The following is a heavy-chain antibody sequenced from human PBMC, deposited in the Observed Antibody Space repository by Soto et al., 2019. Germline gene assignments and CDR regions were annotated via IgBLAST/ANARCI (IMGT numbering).Heavy chain of an antibody. V-gene: IGHV1-18*01. CDR3: ARAAQWVAQPHCEVFDT. J-gene: IGHJ5*01. CDR2: ISADTGDT. D-gene: IGHD6-19*01. CDR1: VYTFTSSG. Sequence: GASGKVCCKAWVYTFTSSGISWGRQAPGQGLEVMGWISADTGDTNYAQKLQGRVTMTTDSSTRTAYMERRSPRYDDTAVYYCARAAQWVAQPHCEVFDTWG.